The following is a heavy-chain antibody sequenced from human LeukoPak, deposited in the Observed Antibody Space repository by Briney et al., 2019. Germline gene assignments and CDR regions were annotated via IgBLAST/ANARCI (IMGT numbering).Heavy chain of an antibody. CDR3: AKDQASGWIDY. CDR2: ISYDGSNK. CDR1: GFTFSSYG. J-gene: IGHJ4*02. V-gene: IGHV3-30*18. Sequence: GGSLRLSCAASGFTFSSYGMHWVRQAPGKGLEWVAVISYDGSNKYYADSVKGRFTISRDNSKNTLYLQMNSLRAEDTAVYYCAKDQASGWIDYWGQGTLVTVSS. D-gene: IGHD6-19*01.